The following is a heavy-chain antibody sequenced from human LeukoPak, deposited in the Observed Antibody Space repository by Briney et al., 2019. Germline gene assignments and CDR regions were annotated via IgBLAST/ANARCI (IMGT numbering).Heavy chain of an antibody. Sequence: GGSLRLSCAASGFNFDTYTMNWVRQAPGKGLQWVALISASGGMSYYTDSVKGRFSISRDSFRNTLHLKMNDLRTEDTGVYYCVKDTGMYSYDSSGFDNWGQGTLVTVSS. D-gene: IGHD3-22*01. CDR2: ISASGGMS. CDR3: VKDTGMYSYDSSGFDN. J-gene: IGHJ4*02. V-gene: IGHV3-23*01. CDR1: GFNFDTYT.